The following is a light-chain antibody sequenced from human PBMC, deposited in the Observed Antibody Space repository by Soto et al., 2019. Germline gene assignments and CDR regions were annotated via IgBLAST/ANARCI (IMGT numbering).Light chain of an antibody. Sequence: EILMTQSPVTLSVSPGERATLSCRASQSVSSDLVWYQRKPGQAPRPLIFGASTRATGVPARFTGSGSGTEFTLTITSLQSEDFAVYYCQQYNNWPPGFGQGTKVEIK. J-gene: IGKJ1*01. CDR3: QQYNNWPPG. CDR2: GAS. CDR1: QSVSSD. V-gene: IGKV3-15*01.